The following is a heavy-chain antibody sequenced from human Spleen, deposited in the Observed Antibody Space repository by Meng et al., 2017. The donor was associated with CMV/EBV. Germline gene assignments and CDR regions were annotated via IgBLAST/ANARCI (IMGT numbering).Heavy chain of an antibody. D-gene: IGHD2-21*01. J-gene: IGHJ4*02. CDR2: LHHSGSS. Sequence: GSLRLSCTVSDDSLSNSLYYWGWVRQPPGKGLEWIGNLHHSGSSYYTPSLKSRVTISVDASKNQLSLKLNSVTAADTAVYYCARGEDCGDDCFELLFDQWGQGTLVTVSS. CDR1: DDSLSNSLYY. V-gene: IGHV4-39*07. CDR3: ARGEDCGDDCFELLFDQ.